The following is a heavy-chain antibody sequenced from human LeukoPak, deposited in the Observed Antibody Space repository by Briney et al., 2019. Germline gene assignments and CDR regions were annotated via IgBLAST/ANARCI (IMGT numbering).Heavy chain of an antibody. CDR2: ISAYNGNT. Sequence: ASVKVSCKASGYTFTSYGISWVRQAPGQGLEWMGWISAYNGNTNYAQKLQGRVTMTTDTSTSTAYMELRSLRSDDTAVYYCARDLGGDYLAWFDPWGQGTLVTVSS. CDR3: ARDLGGDYLAWFDP. D-gene: IGHD4-17*01. V-gene: IGHV1-18*01. J-gene: IGHJ5*02. CDR1: GYTFTSYG.